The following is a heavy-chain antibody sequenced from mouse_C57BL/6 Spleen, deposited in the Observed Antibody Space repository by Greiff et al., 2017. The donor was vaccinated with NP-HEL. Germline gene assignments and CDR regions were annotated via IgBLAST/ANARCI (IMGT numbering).Heavy chain of an antibody. J-gene: IGHJ4*01. CDR3: ARGEINYSNPYYAMDY. V-gene: IGHV1-55*01. CDR1: GYTFTSYW. D-gene: IGHD2-5*01. Sequence: QVQLQQPGAELVKPGASVKMSCKASGYTFTSYWITWVKQRPGQGLEWIGDIYPGSGSTNYNEKFKSKATLTVVTSSSTAYMQLSSLTSEDSAVYDFARGEINYSNPYYAMDYWGQGTSVTVSS. CDR2: IYPGSGST.